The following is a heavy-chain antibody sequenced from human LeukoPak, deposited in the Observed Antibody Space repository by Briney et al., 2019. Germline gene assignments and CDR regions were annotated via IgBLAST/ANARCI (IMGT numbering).Heavy chain of an antibody. CDR3: AKDGHYYDSSGYYDGGYFDY. CDR2: ISGTTERT. J-gene: IGHJ4*02. D-gene: IGHD3-22*01. Sequence: GGSLRLSCAASGFTFSDYYMSWIRQAPGKGLEWVSGISGTTERTFYADSVKGRFTISRDNSKNTLYLRMSSLRAEDTAVYYCAKDGHYYDSSGYYDGGYFDYWGQGTLVTVSS. CDR1: GFTFSDYY. V-gene: IGHV3-23*01.